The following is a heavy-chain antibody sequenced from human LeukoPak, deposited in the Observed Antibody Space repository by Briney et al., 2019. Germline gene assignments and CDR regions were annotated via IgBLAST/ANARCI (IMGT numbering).Heavy chain of an antibody. CDR2: IRSKANSYAT. V-gene: IGHV3-73*01. CDR3: AKDDSWLQFGV. D-gene: IGHD5-24*01. J-gene: IGHJ4*02. Sequence: GGSLRLSCAASGFTFSGSAMHWVRQASGKGLEWVGRIRSKANSYATAYAASVKGRFTISRDDSKNTAYLEMISLTVEDTAVYYCAKDDSWLQFGVWSPGTLVTV. CDR1: GFTFSGSA.